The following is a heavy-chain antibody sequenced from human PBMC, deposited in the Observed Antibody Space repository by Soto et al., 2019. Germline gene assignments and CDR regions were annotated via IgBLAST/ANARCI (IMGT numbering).Heavy chain of an antibody. Sequence: QVQLVQSGAEVKKPGASVKVSCKASGYTFTSYYMHWVRQAPGQGLEWMGIINPSGGSTSYAQKFQGRVAMTRDTSTSTVCVELSSLRSEDTAVYYCARALPLRWFDPWGQGTLVTVSS. CDR3: ARALPLRWFDP. CDR1: GYTFTSYY. CDR2: INPSGGST. V-gene: IGHV1-46*01. J-gene: IGHJ5*02.